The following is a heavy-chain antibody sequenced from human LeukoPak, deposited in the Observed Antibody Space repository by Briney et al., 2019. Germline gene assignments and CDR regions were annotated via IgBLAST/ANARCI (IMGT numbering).Heavy chain of an antibody. Sequence: ASVKVSCKASGYXFTGYYMHWVRQAPGQGLEWMGWINPNSGGTNYAQKFQGRVTMTRDTSISTAYMELSRLRSDDTAVYYCARVGMITFGGVIVKGSRFDPWGQGTLVTVSS. V-gene: IGHV1-2*02. D-gene: IGHD3-16*02. J-gene: IGHJ5*02. CDR1: GYXFTGYY. CDR3: ARVGMITFGGVIVKGSRFDP. CDR2: INPNSGGT.